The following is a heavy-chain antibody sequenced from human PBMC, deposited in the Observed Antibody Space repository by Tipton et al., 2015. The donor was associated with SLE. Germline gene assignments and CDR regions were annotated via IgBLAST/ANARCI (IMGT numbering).Heavy chain of an antibody. J-gene: IGHJ3*02. D-gene: IGHD6-6*01. Sequence: TLSLTCTVSGYSISSGYYWGWIRQPPGKGLEWIGSIYHSGSTYYNPSLKSRVTISVDTSKNQFSLKLSSVTAADTAVYYCARDPSQYSSSADAFDIWGQGTMFTVSS. CDR1: GYSISSGYY. CDR3: ARDPSQYSSSADAFDI. CDR2: IYHSGST. V-gene: IGHV4-38-2*02.